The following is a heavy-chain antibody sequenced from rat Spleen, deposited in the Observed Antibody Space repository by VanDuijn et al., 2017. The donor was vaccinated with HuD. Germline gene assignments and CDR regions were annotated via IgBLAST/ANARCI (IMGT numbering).Heavy chain of an antibody. CDR3: ARHPEGIPGYLDY. J-gene: IGHJ2*01. Sequence: EVQLVESGGGLVQPGRSLKLSCAASGFTFSNYNLHWVRQAPTKGLEWVASISYDGGSSYYRDSVKGRFTISRDNAKSTLYLQMDSLRSEDTATYYCARHPEGIPGYLDYWGQGVMVTVSS. CDR2: ISYDGGSS. V-gene: IGHV5-7*01. D-gene: IGHD1-4*01. CDR1: GFTFSNYN.